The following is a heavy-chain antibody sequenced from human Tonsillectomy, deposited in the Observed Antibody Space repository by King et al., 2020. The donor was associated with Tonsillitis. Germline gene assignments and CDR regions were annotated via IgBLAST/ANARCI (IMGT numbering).Heavy chain of an antibody. CDR2: IYYSGST. V-gene: IGHV4-59*01. CDR1: GGSISSYY. Sequence: QLQESGPGLVKPSETLSLTCTVSGGSISSYYWSWIRQPPGKGLEWIGYIYYSGSTNYNPSLKSRVTISVDTSKNQFSLKLSSVTAADTAVYYCARGGGATVALWGQGTLVTVSS. CDR3: ARGGGATVAL. J-gene: IGHJ4*02. D-gene: IGHD4-23*01.